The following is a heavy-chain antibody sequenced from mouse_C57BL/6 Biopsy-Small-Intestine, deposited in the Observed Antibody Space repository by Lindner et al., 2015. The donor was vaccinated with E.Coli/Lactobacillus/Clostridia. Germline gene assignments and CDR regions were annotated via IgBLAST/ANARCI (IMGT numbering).Heavy chain of an antibody. D-gene: IGHD2-3*01. CDR1: GYSFTGYN. CDR2: INPYYGST. J-gene: IGHJ2*01. V-gene: IGHV1-39*01. CDR3: ARSPYDDYYVSFDY. Sequence: VQLQESGPELVKPGGSVKMSCKASGYSFTGYNMNWVKQSHGKSLEWIGDINPYYGSTSYNQKFKGKATLTVDKSSSTAYMQLNSLTSEDSAVCYCARSPYDDYYVSFDYWGQGTTLTVSS.